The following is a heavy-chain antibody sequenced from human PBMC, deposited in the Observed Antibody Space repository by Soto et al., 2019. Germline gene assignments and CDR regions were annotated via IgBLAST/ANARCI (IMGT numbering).Heavy chain of an antibody. J-gene: IGHJ3*02. CDR2: IRANDESI. CDR3: ERETLRDAIDI. V-gene: IGHV3-48*03. Sequence: GGSLRLSCAASGFDFRSYEMNWVRQAPGKGLEWVSNIRANDESIYYADSVKGRVSVSRDNAKNSLFLEMNSLRVDDTAVYYCERETLRDAIDIWGQGTMVTVSS. CDR1: GFDFRSYE.